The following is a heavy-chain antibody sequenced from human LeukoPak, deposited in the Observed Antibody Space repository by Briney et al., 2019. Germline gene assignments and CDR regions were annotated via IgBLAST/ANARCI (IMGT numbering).Heavy chain of an antibody. CDR1: GGTFSSYA. Sequence: SVKVSCTASGGTFSSYAISWVRQAPGQGLEWMGRIIPILGIANYAQKFQGRVTITADKSTSTAYMELSSLRSEDTAVYYCARGSSPYYYDSSGYYWGRGTLVTVSS. J-gene: IGHJ4*02. CDR3: ARGSSPYYYDSSGYY. D-gene: IGHD3-22*01. V-gene: IGHV1-69*04. CDR2: IIPILGIA.